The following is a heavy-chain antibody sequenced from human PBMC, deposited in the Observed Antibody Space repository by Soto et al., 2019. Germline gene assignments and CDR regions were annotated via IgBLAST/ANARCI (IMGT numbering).Heavy chain of an antibody. J-gene: IGHJ4*02. D-gene: IGHD3-22*01. CDR2: IDPSDSQT. V-gene: IGHV5-10-1*01. CDR3: ARQIYDSDTGPNFQYYFDS. CDR1: GYSFAGYW. Sequence: XESLKISCKGSGYSFAGYWITWVRQKPGKGLEWMGRIDPSDSQTYYSPSFRGHVTISVTKSITTVFLQWSSLRASDTAMYYCARQIYDSDTGPNFQYYFDSWGQGTPVTVSS.